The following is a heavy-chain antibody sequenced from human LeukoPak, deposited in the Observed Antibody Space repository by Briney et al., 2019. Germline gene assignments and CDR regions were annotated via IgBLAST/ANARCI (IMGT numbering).Heavy chain of an antibody. V-gene: IGHV1-46*01. J-gene: IGHJ4*02. Sequence: GASVKVSCKASGYTFTSYYIHWVRQAPGQRLEWMGIINPSGGSTSYAQKFQGRVAMARDMSTSTVYMELSSLRSEDTAVYYCARDFAPNIAAAVYYFDYWGQGTLVTVSS. CDR2: INPSGGST. CDR1: GYTFTSYY. D-gene: IGHD6-13*01. CDR3: ARDFAPNIAAAVYYFDY.